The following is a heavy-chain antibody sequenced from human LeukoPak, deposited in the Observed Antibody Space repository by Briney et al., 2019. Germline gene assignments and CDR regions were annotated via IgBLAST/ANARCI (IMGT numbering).Heavy chain of an antibody. CDR2: IYPGDSDT. Sequence: PGESLKISCKGSGYSFTSYWIGWVRQMPGKGLEWMGIIYPGDSDTRYSPSFQGQVTISADKSISTAYLQWSSLKASDTAMYYCASRPPDGGNLNNAFDIWGQGTMVTVSS. D-gene: IGHD2-21*02. CDR3: ASRPPDGGNLNNAFDI. V-gene: IGHV5-51*01. CDR1: GYSFTSYW. J-gene: IGHJ3*02.